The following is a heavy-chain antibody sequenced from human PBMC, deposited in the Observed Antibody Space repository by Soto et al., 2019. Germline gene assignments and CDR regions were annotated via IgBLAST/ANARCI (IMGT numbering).Heavy chain of an antibody. Sequence: EVQLVESGGGLVQPGGSLRLSCAASGFTFSSYWMSWVRQAPGKGLEWVANIKQDGSEKYYVDSVKGRFTISRDNAKNSLYLQMNSLRAEDTAVYYCARDKGPTGWLPRRYWGQGTLVTVSS. V-gene: IGHV3-7*05. CDR2: IKQDGSEK. CDR1: GFTFSSYW. J-gene: IGHJ4*02. CDR3: ARDKGPTGWLPRRY. D-gene: IGHD5-12*01.